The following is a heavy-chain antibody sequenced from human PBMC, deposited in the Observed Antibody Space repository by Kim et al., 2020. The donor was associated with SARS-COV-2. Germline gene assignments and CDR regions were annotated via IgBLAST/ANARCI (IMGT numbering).Heavy chain of an antibody. V-gene: IGHV3-30*18. CDR2: ISYDGSKK. D-gene: IGHD3-10*01. CDR1: GFTFSSYG. J-gene: IGHJ4*02. CDR3: AKALWYGELLSPFAY. Sequence: GGSLRLSCAASGFTFSSYGMHWVRQAPGKGLEWVAVISYDGSKKYYADSVKGQFTISRDNSNNTVYLQMNSLRAEDTSVYYCAKALWYGELLSPFAYWGQGTLVTVSS.